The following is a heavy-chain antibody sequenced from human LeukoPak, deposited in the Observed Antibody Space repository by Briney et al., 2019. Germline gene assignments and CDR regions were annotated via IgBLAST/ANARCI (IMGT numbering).Heavy chain of an antibody. V-gene: IGHV3-48*01. Sequence: GGSLRLSCAASGFTFSTYNMNWVRQPPGKGLEWVSHITSSRATYHADSVKGRFTIARDNAKNSLYQQMSSLRAEDTAVYYCAREYSSSVGRAFDIWGQRTMVTVSS. CDR2: ITSSRAT. CDR1: GFTFSTYN. J-gene: IGHJ3*02. D-gene: IGHD6-13*01. CDR3: AREYSSSVGRAFDI.